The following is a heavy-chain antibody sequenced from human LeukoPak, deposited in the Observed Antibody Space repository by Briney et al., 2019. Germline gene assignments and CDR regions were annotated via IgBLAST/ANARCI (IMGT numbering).Heavy chain of an antibody. Sequence: GRSLRLSCAASGFTFSSYAMHWVRQAPGKGLEWVAVISYDGSNKYYADSVKGRFTISRDNSKNTLYLQMNSLRSEDTAVYYCGKNPTAAPDYYLDYGAREP. J-gene: IGHJ4*02. CDR3: GKNPTAAPDYYLDY. CDR1: GFTFSSYA. V-gene: IGHV3-30-3*02. CDR2: ISYDGSNK. D-gene: IGHD6-13*01.